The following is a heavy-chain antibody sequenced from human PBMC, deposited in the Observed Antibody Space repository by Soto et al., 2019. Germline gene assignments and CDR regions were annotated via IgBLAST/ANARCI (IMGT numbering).Heavy chain of an antibody. J-gene: IGHJ4*02. CDR2: IGGSGGGT. CDR1: GFTFSIYA. Sequence: EVQLLESGGGLVHPGGSLRLSCAASGFTFSIYAMSWVRQAPGKGLEWVSTIGGSGGGTSYADFVRGRFTISRDNSRNTLYLQMNSLRAEDTALYYCAKDAPGSGWLSDYWGQGTLVTVSS. CDR3: AKDAPGSGWLSDY. D-gene: IGHD3-22*01. V-gene: IGHV3-23*01.